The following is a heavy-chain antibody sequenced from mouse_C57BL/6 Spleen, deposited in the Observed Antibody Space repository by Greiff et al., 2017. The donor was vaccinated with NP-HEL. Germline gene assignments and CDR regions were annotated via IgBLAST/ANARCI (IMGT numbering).Heavy chain of an antibody. CDR1: GFNIKDDY. D-gene: IGHD1-1*01. CDR2: IDPENGDT. J-gene: IGHJ2*01. CDR3: TTGSNFPFDY. Sequence: EVQLQQSGAELVRPGASVKLSCTASGFNIKDDYMHWVKQRPEQGLEWIGWIDPENGDTEYASKFQGKATITADTSSNTAYLQLRSLTSEDTDVYYCTTGSNFPFDYWGQGTTLTVSS. V-gene: IGHV14-4*01.